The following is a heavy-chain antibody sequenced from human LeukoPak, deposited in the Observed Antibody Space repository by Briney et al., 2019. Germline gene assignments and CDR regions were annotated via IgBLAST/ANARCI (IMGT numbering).Heavy chain of an antibody. D-gene: IGHD3-3*01. J-gene: IGHJ4*02. CDR3: ARDQYYDFWSGYQLFDY. CDR1: GGSLSSSSYY. CDR2: IYYSGST. V-gene: IGHV4-39*07. Sequence: PSETLSLTCTVSGGSLSSSSYYWGWIRQPPGKGLEWIGSIYYSGSTYYNPSLKSRVTISVDTSKNQFSLKLSSVTAADTAVYYCARDQYYDFWSGYQLFDYWGQGTLVTVSS.